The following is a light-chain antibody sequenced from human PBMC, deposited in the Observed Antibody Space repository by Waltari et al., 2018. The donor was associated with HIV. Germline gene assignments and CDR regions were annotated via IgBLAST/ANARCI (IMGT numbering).Light chain of an antibody. Sequence: DIVMTQSPDSLAVSLGERATINCKSSQSLLYSSNNKIYLAWYQQKPGQPPKLLIYWASTRESGVPDRFSGSGSGTDFTLTISSLQADDVPVYYCQQYYSTPRTFGQGTKVEIK. J-gene: IGKJ1*01. V-gene: IGKV4-1*01. CDR3: QQYYSTPRT. CDR1: QSLLYSSNNKIY. CDR2: WAS.